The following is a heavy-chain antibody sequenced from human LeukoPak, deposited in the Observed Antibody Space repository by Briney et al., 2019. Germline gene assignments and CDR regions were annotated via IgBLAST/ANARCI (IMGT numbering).Heavy chain of an antibody. V-gene: IGHV3-21*01. D-gene: IGHD3-16*01. J-gene: IGHJ4*02. CDR3: ARDRRGYFGGVDY. CDR1: GFTFSSYS. CDR2: ISSSSSYI. Sequence: GGSLRLSCAASGFTFSSYSMNWVRQAPGKGLEWVSSISSSSSYIYYADSVKGRFTISRDSAKNSLYLQMNSLRAEDTAVYYCARDRRGYFGGVDYWGQGTLVTVSS.